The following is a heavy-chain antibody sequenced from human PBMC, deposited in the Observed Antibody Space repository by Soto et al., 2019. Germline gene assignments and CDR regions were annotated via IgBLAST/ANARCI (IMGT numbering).Heavy chain of an antibody. CDR3: AREGWPLLETGMDV. D-gene: IGHD1-1*01. CDR1: GFTFRSYS. J-gene: IGHJ6*02. Sequence: GGSLRLSCAASGFTFRSYSMNWVRQAPGKGLEWVSYISSSNRTINYADSVKGRFIISRDNAKNSLYLQMHSLRDEDTPVNYCAREGWPLLETGMDVWGQGTTVTVSS. CDR2: ISSSNRTI. V-gene: IGHV3-48*02.